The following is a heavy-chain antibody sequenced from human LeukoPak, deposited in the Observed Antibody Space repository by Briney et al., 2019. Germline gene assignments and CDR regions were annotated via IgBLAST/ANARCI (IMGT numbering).Heavy chain of an antibody. CDR1: GFTFSSYGIQFSSYG. CDR2: IRSDGRNK. V-gene: IGHV3-30*02. D-gene: IGHD3-16*01. Sequence: PGGSLSLSCAASGFTFSSYGIQFSSYGMHWVRQAPGQGLEWVASIRSDGRNKYYADSVKGRFNISIDNTKNILYLQMNSMSAEDTAVYYCAKLKLSYCYYMDDWGKGTTVIVSS. CDR3: AKLKLSYCYYMDD. J-gene: IGHJ6*03.